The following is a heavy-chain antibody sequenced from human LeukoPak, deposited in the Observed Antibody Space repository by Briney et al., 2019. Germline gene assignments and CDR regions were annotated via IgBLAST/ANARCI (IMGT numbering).Heavy chain of an antibody. D-gene: IGHD1-26*01. J-gene: IGHJ1*01. V-gene: IGHV1-18*01. Sequence: GASVKVSCKASGYTFTSYGISWVRQAPGQGLEWMGWISAYNGNTNYAQKLQGRVTMTTDTSTSTAYMELRSLRSDDTAVYYCARGPELPWELLDPEYFQHWGQGTLVTVSS. CDR3: ARGPELPWELLDPEYFQH. CDR2: ISAYNGNT. CDR1: GYTFTSYG.